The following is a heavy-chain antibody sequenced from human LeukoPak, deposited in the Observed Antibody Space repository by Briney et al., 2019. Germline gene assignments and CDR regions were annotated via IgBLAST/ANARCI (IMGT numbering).Heavy chain of an antibody. V-gene: IGHV3-53*01. J-gene: IGHJ4*02. CDR2: IYSGGST. CDR1: GFTFSSYA. CDR3: ASGDYDFWSGYPYYFDY. D-gene: IGHD3-3*01. Sequence: GGSLRLSCAASGFTFSSYAMSWVRQAPGKGLEWVSVIYSGGSTYYADSVEGRFTISRDNSKNTLYLQMNSLRAEDTAVYYCASGDYDFWSGYPYYFDYWGQGTLVTVSS.